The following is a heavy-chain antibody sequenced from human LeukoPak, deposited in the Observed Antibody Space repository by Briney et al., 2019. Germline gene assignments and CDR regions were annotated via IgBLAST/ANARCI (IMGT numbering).Heavy chain of an antibody. J-gene: IGHJ3*02. CDR2: ISGSGGST. CDR1: GFTFSSYG. D-gene: IGHD3-22*01. Sequence: PGGSLRLSCAASGFTFSSYGMSWVRQAPGKGLEWVSAISGSGGSTYYADSVKGRFTISRDNSKNTLYLQMNSLRAEDTAVYYCAREDYDSSHRGAFDIWGQGTMVTVSS. CDR3: AREDYDSSHRGAFDI. V-gene: IGHV3-23*01.